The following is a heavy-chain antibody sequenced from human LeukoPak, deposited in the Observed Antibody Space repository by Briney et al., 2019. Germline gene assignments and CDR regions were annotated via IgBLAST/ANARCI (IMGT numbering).Heavy chain of an antibody. V-gene: IGHV4-61*02. Sequence: SETLSLTCTVSGGSISSGSYYWSCIRQPAGKGLECIGRIYTSGSTNYNPSLKSRVTISVDTSKNQFSLKLSSVTAADTAVYYCARGYGGNSDGAFDIWGQGTMVTVSS. CDR1: GGSISSGSYY. D-gene: IGHD4-23*01. CDR3: ARGYGGNSDGAFDI. CDR2: IYTSGST. J-gene: IGHJ3*02.